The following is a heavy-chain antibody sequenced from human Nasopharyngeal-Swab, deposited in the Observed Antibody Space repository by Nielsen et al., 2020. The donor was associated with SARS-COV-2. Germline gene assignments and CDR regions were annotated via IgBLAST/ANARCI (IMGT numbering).Heavy chain of an antibody. CDR3: ARQYQNYFGSGDYHGAFDI. J-gene: IGHJ3*02. Sequence: GGSLRLSCEGSGYSFSNYWISWVRQVPGKGLEWMGKVDPSDPYTDYSPSLRGHVTISVDRSISTAYLQWSSLKASDTAMYYCARQYQNYFGSGDYHGAFDIWGQGTMVTVSS. D-gene: IGHD3-10*01. V-gene: IGHV5-10-1*01. CDR2: VDPSDPYT. CDR1: GYSFSNYW.